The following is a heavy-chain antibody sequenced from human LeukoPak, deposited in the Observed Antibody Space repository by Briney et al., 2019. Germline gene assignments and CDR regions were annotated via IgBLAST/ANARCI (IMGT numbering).Heavy chain of an antibody. Sequence: GGSLRLSCAASGFTVSTDHMSWVRQAPGKGLEWVAVSYSGGSRSYAESVKGRFTISRDNSQNTLYLQMNSLRAEDTAVYYCARVWELSLDYWGQGTLVTVSS. V-gene: IGHV3-53*01. CDR1: GFTVSTDH. CDR2: SYSGGSR. J-gene: IGHJ4*02. CDR3: ARVWELSLDY. D-gene: IGHD1-26*01.